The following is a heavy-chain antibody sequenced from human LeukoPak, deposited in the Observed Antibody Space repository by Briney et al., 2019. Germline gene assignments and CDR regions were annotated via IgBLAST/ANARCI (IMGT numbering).Heavy chain of an antibody. CDR1: GFTFSGYW. J-gene: IGHJ4*02. CDR3: GRAGRGYFDY. V-gene: IGHV3-74*01. CDR2: INSDGTST. Sequence: GGSLRLSCAASGFTFSGYWMHWVRQAPGPGLVWVSRINSDGTSTTYADSVKSRFTISRDNAKNTLYLQMNSLRAEDTAVYYGGRAGRGYFDYWGQGTLVTVSS.